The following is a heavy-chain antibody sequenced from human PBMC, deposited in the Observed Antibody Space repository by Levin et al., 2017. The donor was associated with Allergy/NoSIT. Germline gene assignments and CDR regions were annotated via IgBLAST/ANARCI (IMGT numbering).Heavy chain of an antibody. CDR3: ARGDVLRFLEYGGRGRQAYYYYGMDV. Sequence: GGSLRLSCAASGFTFSSYSMNWVRQAPGKGLEWVSSISSSSSYIYYADSVKGRFTISRDNAKNSLYLQMNSLRAEDTAVYYCARGDVLRFLEYGGRGRQAYYYYGMDVWGQGTTVTVSS. V-gene: IGHV3-21*01. CDR1: GFTFSSYS. D-gene: IGHD3-3*01. CDR2: ISSSSSYI. J-gene: IGHJ6*02.